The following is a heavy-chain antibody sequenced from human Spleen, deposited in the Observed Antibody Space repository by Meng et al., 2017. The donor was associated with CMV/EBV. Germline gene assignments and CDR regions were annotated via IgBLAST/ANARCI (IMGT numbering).Heavy chain of an antibody. J-gene: IGHJ4*02. CDR2: ISTSGRTL. D-gene: IGHD4-23*01. CDR3: ARDGSGGNSEYYFDY. Sequence: GESLKISCAASGFTFSGYEINWVRQAPGKGLEWLAYISTSGRTLYYADSVKGRFTISRDNAKNSLYLQMNSLRAEDTAVYYCARDGSGGNSEYYFDYWGQGTLVTVSS. V-gene: IGHV3-48*03. CDR1: GFTFSGYE.